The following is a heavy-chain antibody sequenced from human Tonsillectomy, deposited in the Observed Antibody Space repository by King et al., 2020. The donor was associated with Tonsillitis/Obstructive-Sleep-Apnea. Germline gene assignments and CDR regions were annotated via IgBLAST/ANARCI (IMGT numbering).Heavy chain of an antibody. CDR1: GGSISSSSYD. J-gene: IGHJ4*02. CDR3: ASGVLRGYSYGYGY. V-gene: IGHV4-39*01. Sequence: QLQESGPGLVKPSETLSLTCTVSGGSISSSSYDWGWIRQPPGKGLGWIGRISYIGSTYYNPSLKSRVTISVDTSTNQFSLKLSSVTAADTAVYYCASGVLRGYSYGYGYWGQGTLVTVSS. CDR2: ISYIGST. D-gene: IGHD5-18*01.